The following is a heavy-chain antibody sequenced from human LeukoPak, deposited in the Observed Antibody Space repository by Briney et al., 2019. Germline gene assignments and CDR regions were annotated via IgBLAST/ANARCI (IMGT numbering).Heavy chain of an antibody. CDR2: ISSSSSYI. J-gene: IGHJ5*02. D-gene: IGHD6-13*01. CDR1: GFTFSSYT. Sequence: GGSLRLTCAASGFTFSSYTMKWVRQAPGKGLESVSSISSSSSYIYYADSVKGRFTISRDNAKNSLYLQMNSLRAEDTAVYYCARSSSWYWFDPWGQGTLVTVSS. V-gene: IGHV3-21*01. CDR3: ARSSSWYWFDP.